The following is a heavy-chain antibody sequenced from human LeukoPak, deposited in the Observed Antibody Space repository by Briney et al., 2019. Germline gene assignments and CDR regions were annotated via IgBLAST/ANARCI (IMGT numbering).Heavy chain of an antibody. CDR3: AGFWSGYYKRDY. CDR2: IYYSGST. Sequence: TPSETLSLTCTVSGGSISSYYWSWIRQPPGKGLEWIGYIYYSGSTNYNPSLKSRVTISVDTSKNQFSLKLSSVTAADTAVYYCAGFWSGYYKRDYWGQGTLVTVSS. J-gene: IGHJ4*02. D-gene: IGHD3-3*01. V-gene: IGHV4-59*01. CDR1: GGSISSYY.